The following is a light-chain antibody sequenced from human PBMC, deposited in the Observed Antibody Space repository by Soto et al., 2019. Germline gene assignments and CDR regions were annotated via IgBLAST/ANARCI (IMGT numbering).Light chain of an antibody. CDR3: QQYNNWPPYT. V-gene: IGKV3-15*01. J-gene: IGKJ2*01. CDR2: GAS. CDR1: QSVTSN. Sequence: EIVMTQSPATLSVSPGERATLSCRASQSVTSNLAWYQQKPVQAPRLLIYGASTRATGIPVRFSGSGSGTEFTLTISSLQSEDFAVYYCQQYNNWPPYTFGQGTKLQIK.